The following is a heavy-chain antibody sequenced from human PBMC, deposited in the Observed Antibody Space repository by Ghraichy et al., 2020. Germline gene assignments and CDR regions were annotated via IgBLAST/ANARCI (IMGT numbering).Heavy chain of an antibody. CDR1: GYTFTTYG. D-gene: IGHD6-13*01. V-gene: IGHV1-18*04. CDR3: AGVRGSWYEAADY. Sequence: ASVKVSCKASGYTFTTYGISWVRQAPGQGLEWMGWISAYNGNTNYAQRLQGRVTMTTDTSTSTAYMELRSLTSDDTAVYYCAGVRGSWYEAADYWGQGTLVTVSS. J-gene: IGHJ4*02. CDR2: ISAYNGNT.